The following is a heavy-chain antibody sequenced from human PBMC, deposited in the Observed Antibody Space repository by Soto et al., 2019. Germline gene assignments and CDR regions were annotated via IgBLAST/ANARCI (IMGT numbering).Heavy chain of an antibody. Sequence: SQTLSLTCAISGDSVSSNSAAWNWIRQSPSRGLEWLGRTYYRSKWYNDYAVSVKSRITITPDTSKNQFSLQLNSVTPEDTAVYYCARVPPYSSSHYYYGMDVWGQGTTDTVS. D-gene: IGHD6-6*01. CDR2: TYYRSKWYN. V-gene: IGHV6-1*01. CDR1: GDSVSSNSAA. CDR3: ARVPPYSSSHYYYGMDV. J-gene: IGHJ6*02.